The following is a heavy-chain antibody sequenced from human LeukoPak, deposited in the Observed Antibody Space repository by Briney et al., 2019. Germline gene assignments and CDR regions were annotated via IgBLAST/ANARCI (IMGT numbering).Heavy chain of an antibody. CDR3: AREVGYCSGGSCYPV. CDR1: GGSISSSSYY. V-gene: IGHV4-39*07. Sequence: PSETLSLTCTVSGGSISSSSYYWGWIRQPPGKGLEWIGTIYYTGNTYYNPSLKSRITTSVDASKNQFSLKLTSVTAADTAVYYCAREVGYCSGGSCYPVWGQGTTVTVSS. CDR2: IYYTGNT. D-gene: IGHD2-15*01. J-gene: IGHJ6*02.